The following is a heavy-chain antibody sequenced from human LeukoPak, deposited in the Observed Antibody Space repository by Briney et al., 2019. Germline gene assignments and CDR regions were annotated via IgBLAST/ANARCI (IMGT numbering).Heavy chain of an antibody. D-gene: IGHD6-25*01. CDR2: ISAYNGNT. CDR3: ARVRKRLFDY. Sequence: ASVKVSCKASGHSFTSCGISWVRQAPGQGLEWMGWISAYNGNTNYAQKLQGRVTMTTDTSTSTAYMELRSLRSDDTAVYYCARVRKRLFDYWGQGTLVTVSS. J-gene: IGHJ4*02. V-gene: IGHV1-18*01. CDR1: GHSFTSCG.